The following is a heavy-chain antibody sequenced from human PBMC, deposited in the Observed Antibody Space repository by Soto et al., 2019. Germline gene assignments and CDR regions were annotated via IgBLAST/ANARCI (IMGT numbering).Heavy chain of an antibody. CDR3: AKYTRFSGSVSYYAFDI. J-gene: IGHJ3*02. Sequence: GGSLRLSCAASGFTFSSYAMSWVRQAPGKGLEWVSAISDSGGSTYYADSVKGRVTISRDNSKNTLYLQMNSLRAEDSAVYYYAKYTRFSGSVSYYAFDIWGQGTMVTVSS. CDR2: ISDSGGST. D-gene: IGHD3-10*01. V-gene: IGHV3-23*01. CDR1: GFTFSSYA.